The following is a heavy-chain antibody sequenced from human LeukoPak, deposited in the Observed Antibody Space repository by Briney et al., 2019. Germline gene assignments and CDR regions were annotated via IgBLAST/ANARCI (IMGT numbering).Heavy chain of an antibody. J-gene: IGHJ5*02. CDR2: INPNSGGT. D-gene: IGHD3-3*01. V-gene: IGHV1-2*02. Sequence: ASVKVSCKASGYTFTGYYMHWVRQAPGQGLEWMGWINPNSGGTNYAQKFQGRVTMTRDTSISTAYMELSRLRSDDTAVYYCAVVTIFGVVNWFEPWGQGNLVTVSS. CDR1: GYTFTGYY. CDR3: AVVTIFGVVNWFEP.